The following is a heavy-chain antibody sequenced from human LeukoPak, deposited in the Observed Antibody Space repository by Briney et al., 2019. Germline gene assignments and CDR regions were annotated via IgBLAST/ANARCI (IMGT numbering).Heavy chain of an antibody. V-gene: IGHV1-18*01. D-gene: IGHD2-2*02. CDR1: GYTFTSYG. CDR3: ARRYCSSTCCYRPPISYYMDV. Sequence: ASVKVSCKASGYTFTSYGISWVRQAPGQGLEWVGWISAYNGNTNYAQKLQGRVTMTTDTSTSTAYMELRSLRSDDTAVYYCARRYCSSTCCYRPPISYYMDVWGKGTTVTVSS. CDR2: ISAYNGNT. J-gene: IGHJ6*03.